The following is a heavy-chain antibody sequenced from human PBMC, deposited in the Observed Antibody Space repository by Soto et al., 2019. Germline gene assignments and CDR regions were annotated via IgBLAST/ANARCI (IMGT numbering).Heavy chain of an antibody. J-gene: IGHJ4*02. D-gene: IGHD2-2*01. V-gene: IGHV3-7*01. Sequence: GGSLRLSCAASGSSISDYWMSWVRQAPGKGLEWVANIKRDGSEKYYVDSVKGRFTISRDNAKNSLYLQMNSLRADDTAVYYCARDRDLAVPAAVIYFDSWGQGTLVTVSS. CDR1: GSSISDYW. CDR2: IKRDGSEK. CDR3: ARDRDLAVPAAVIYFDS.